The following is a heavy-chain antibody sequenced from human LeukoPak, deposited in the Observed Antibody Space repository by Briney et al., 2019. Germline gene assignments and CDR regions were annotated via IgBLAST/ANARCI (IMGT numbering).Heavy chain of an antibody. V-gene: IGHV4-34*01. CDR2: INHSGST. D-gene: IGHD3-22*01. J-gene: IGHJ4*02. Sequence: SSETLSLTCAVYGGSFSGYYWSWIRQPPGKGLEWIGEINHSGSTNYNPSLKSRVTISGDTSKKQFSLKLSSVTAADTAVYYCVTYYFDSSGPKKNYWGQGTLVTVSS. CDR3: VTYYFDSSGPKKNY. CDR1: GGSFSGYY.